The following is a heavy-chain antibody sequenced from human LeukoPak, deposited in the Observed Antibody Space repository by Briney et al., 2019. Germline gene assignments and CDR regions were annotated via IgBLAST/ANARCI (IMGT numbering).Heavy chain of an antibody. J-gene: IGHJ4*02. D-gene: IGHD3-10*01. Sequence: GGSLRLSCAASGFTFSSYAMTWVRQAPGKGLEWVSSISGSGGSSNYAESVNGRFTISRDYSKNTLYLQMNSLRAEDTAAYYCAKEDAPMVRGVLAYWGQGTLVTVSS. CDR1: GFTFSSYA. CDR2: ISGSGGSS. V-gene: IGHV3-23*01. CDR3: AKEDAPMVRGVLAY.